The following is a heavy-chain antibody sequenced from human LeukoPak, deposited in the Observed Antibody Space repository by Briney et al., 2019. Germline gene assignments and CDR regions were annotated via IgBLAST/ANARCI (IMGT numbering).Heavy chain of an antibody. V-gene: IGHV3-33*01. CDR1: GFTFSSYG. J-gene: IGHJ4*02. CDR2: IWYDGSNK. D-gene: IGHD6-13*01. CDR3: ARAAYSSSWYVLDY. Sequence: GGSLRLSCAASGFTFSSYGMHWVRQAPGKGLEWVAVIWYDGSNKYYADSVKGRFTISRDNSKNTLYLQMNSLRAEDTAVYYCARAAYSSSWYVLDYWGQGTLVTVSS.